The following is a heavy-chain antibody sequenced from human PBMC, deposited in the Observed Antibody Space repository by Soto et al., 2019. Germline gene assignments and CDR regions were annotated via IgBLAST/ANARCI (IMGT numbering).Heavy chain of an antibody. D-gene: IGHD1-26*01. J-gene: IGHJ4*02. Sequence: PGGSLRLSCKVSGFSFSDSAMHWVRQASGKGLEWVGHIRDKANHYATGYAASLKGRFIISRDDSENTAYLQMNSLKTEDTAVYYCTRPPSGSYGDDFDYWGQGTLVTVSS. CDR3: TRPPSGSYGDDFDY. CDR1: GFSFSDSA. V-gene: IGHV3-73*01. CDR2: IRDKANHYAT.